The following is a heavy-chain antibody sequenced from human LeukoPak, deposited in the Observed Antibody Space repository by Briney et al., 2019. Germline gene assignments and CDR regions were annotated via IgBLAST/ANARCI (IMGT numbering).Heavy chain of an antibody. D-gene: IGHD1/OR15-1a*01. CDR2: ISSSGSYI. Sequence: GGSLRLSCAASGFTFSSYSMNWVRQAPGKGLEWVSSISSSGSYIYYTDSVKGRFTISRDNAKNSLYLQMNSLRAEDTAVYYCARDSLNKDYYWGQGTLVTGSS. V-gene: IGHV3-21*01. CDR1: GFTFSSYS. CDR3: ARDSLNKDYY. J-gene: IGHJ4*02.